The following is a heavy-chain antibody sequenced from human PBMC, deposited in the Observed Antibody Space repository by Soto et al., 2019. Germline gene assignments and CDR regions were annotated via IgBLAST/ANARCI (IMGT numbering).Heavy chain of an antibody. J-gene: IGHJ4*02. CDR2: IDPSNGAT. CDR1: GYTFSAYH. V-gene: IGHV1-2*02. D-gene: IGHD7-27*01. CDR3: AGLGNYYFDY. Sequence: ASVNVSCTASGYTFSAYHLHWVRQAPGQGLEWMGWIDPSNGATIYAQKFHGRVTLTRDTSIGTAYMDLSRLTSDDTALYYCAGLGNYYFDYWGQGALVTVSS.